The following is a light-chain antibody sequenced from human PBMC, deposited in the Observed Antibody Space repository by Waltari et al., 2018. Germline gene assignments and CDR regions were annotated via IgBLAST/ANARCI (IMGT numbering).Light chain of an antibody. J-gene: IGKJ4*01. V-gene: IGKV1-33*01. CDR3: QQYDNLPPLT. Sequence: DIQMTQSPSSLSASVGDSVTITCQASQDISNYLNWYQQKPGKAPKLQIYDASNLETGVPSRFSGSGSGTDFTFTISSLQPEDIATYYCQQYDNLPPLTFGGGTKVEIK. CDR2: DAS. CDR1: QDISNY.